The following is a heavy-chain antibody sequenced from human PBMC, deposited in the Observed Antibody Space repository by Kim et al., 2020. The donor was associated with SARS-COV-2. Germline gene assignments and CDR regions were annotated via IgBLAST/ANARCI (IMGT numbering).Heavy chain of an antibody. J-gene: IGHJ4*02. D-gene: IGHD1-26*01. Sequence: GGSLRLSCAASRFTFSSYWMSWVRQAPGKGLEWVANIKQDGSEKYYVDSVKGRFTISRDNAKNSLYLQMNSLRAEDTAVYYCARDQGAPLDWGQGTLVTV. CDR2: IKQDGSEK. CDR3: ARDQGAPLD. V-gene: IGHV3-7*01. CDR1: RFTFSSYW.